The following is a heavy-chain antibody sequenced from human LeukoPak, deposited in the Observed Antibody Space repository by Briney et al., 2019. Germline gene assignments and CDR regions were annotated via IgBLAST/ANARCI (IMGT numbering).Heavy chain of an antibody. V-gene: IGHV3-30*02. J-gene: IGHJ4*02. D-gene: IGHD5-12*01. Sequence: GGSLRLSCAASGFTFSSYGMHWVRQAPGKGLEWVAFIRYDGSNKYYADSVKGRFTISRDNSKNTLYQQMNSLRAEDTAVYYCAKDSGYSGYNSGFDYWGQGTLVTVSS. CDR3: AKDSGYSGYNSGFDY. CDR1: GFTFSSYG. CDR2: IRYDGSNK.